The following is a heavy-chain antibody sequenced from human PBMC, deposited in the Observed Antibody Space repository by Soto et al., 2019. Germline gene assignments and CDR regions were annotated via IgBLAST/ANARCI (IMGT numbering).Heavy chain of an antibody. V-gene: IGHV3-7*01. CDR1: GFTFSRYW. CDR3: ARYCSGGNCYSNSRYFDY. Sequence: EVQLVESGGTLVQPGGSLRLSCAASGFTFSRYWMSWVRQAPGKGLEGVANIIQDGSDKYYVDSVKGRFTISRDNAKNSVHLQMNSLRAEDTAVYYCARYCSGGNCYSNSRYFDYWGQGTLVTVSS. J-gene: IGHJ4*02. D-gene: IGHD2-15*01. CDR2: IIQDGSDK.